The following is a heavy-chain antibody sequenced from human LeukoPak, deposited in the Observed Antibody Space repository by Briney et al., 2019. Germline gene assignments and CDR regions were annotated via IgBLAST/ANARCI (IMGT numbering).Heavy chain of an antibody. Sequence: ASVKVSCKASGYTFTSYGISWVRQAPGQGLEWMGWISAYNGNTNYALKLQGRVTMTTDTSTSTAYMELRSLRSDDTAVYYCARIRNGYCSSTSCRDYEYYFDYWGQGTLVTVSS. CDR1: GYTFTSYG. J-gene: IGHJ4*02. CDR3: ARIRNGYCSSTSCRDYEYYFDY. D-gene: IGHD2-2*01. V-gene: IGHV1-18*01. CDR2: ISAYNGNT.